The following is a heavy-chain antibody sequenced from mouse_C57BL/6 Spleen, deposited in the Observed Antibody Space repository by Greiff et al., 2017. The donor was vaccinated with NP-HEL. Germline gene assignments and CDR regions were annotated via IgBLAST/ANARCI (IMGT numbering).Heavy chain of an antibody. CDR2: ISSGSSTI. V-gene: IGHV5-17*01. J-gene: IGHJ2*01. Sequence: EVKLVESGGGLVKPGGSLKLTCAASGFTFSDYGMHWVRQAPEKGLEWVAYISSGSSTIYYADTVKGRFTISRDNAKNTLFLQMTSLRSEDTAMYYCAREGKNYNFDYWGQGTTLTVSS. CDR3: AREGKNYNFDY. D-gene: IGHD2-1*01. CDR1: GFTFSDYG.